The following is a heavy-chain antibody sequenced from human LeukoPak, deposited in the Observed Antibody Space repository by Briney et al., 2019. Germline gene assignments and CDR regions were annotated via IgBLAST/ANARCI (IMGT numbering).Heavy chain of an antibody. V-gene: IGHV3-30*03. CDR3: ARRRLVRSYMDV. D-gene: IGHD6-19*01. CDR2: ISYDGSNK. CDR1: GFTFSNYG. J-gene: IGHJ6*03. Sequence: GGSLRLSCTASGFTFSNYGMNWVRQAPGKGLEWVAVISYDGSNKYYADSVKGRFTISRDNSKNTLYLQMNSLRAEDTAVYYCARRRLVRSYMDVWGKGTTVTVSS.